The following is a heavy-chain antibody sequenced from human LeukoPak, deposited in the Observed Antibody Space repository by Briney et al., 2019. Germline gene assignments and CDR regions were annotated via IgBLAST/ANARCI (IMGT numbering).Heavy chain of an antibody. J-gene: IGHJ5*02. Sequence: SETLSLTCTVSGGSISSYYWSWIRQPPGKGLEWIGYIYYSGSTNYNPSLKSRVTISVDTSKNQFSLKLSSVTAADTAVYYCARHLGDYYDSSGSNWVDPWGQGTLVTVSS. CDR3: ARHLGDYYDSSGSNWVDP. D-gene: IGHD3-22*01. CDR2: IYYSGST. V-gene: IGHV4-59*08. CDR1: GGSISSYY.